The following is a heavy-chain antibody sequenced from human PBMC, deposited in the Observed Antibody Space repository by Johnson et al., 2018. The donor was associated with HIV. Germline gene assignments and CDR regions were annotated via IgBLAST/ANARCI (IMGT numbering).Heavy chain of an antibody. CDR2: ISSDGSNK. V-gene: IGHV3-30*04. CDR1: GFTFSNYA. CDR3: ASGIAVAGTLLDAFDI. Sequence: MQLVESGGGVVQPGRSLRLSCAASGFTFSNYAIHWVRQAPGKGLEWVAVISSDGSNKYYGDSVKGRFTISRDNSKNTLYLQMNSLRAEDTAVYYCASGIAVAGTLLDAFDIWGQGTVVTVSS. J-gene: IGHJ3*02. D-gene: IGHD6-19*01.